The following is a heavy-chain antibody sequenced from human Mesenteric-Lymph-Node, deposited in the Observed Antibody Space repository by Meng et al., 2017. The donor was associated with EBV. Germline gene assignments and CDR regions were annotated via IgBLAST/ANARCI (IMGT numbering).Heavy chain of an antibody. CDR1: GFTFSNYW. CDR3: ARDPEYSGYGASDY. J-gene: IGHJ4*02. CDR2: IHSDGTST. Sequence: EVQLVESGGGSVQPGGSLSLSCRASGFTFSNYWMHWVRQAPGKGLVWVSLIHSDGTSTNYADSVKGRFTISRDNAKNTLYLQMNSLRAEDTAVYYCARDPEYSGYGASDYWGQGTLVTVSS. D-gene: IGHD5-12*01. V-gene: IGHV3-74*01.